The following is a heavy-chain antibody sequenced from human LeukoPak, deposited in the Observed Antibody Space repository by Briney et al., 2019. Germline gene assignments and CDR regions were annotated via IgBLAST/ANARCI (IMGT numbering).Heavy chain of an antibody. Sequence: GGSLRLSCAASGFTFSSYAMSWVRQAPGTGLEWVSVISGSGGSTYYADSVKGRFTISRDNSKNTLYLQMNSLKAEDTAVYYCAKEAAQYQLLFEDWFDPWGQGTLVTVSS. D-gene: IGHD2-2*01. CDR1: GFTFSSYA. V-gene: IGHV3-23*01. CDR3: AKEAAQYQLLFEDWFDP. CDR2: ISGSGGST. J-gene: IGHJ5*02.